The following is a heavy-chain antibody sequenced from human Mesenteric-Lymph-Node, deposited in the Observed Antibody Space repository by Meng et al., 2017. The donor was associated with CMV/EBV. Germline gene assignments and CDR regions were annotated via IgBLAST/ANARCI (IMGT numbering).Heavy chain of an antibody. J-gene: IGHJ4*01. CDR1: GFTFSDYW. V-gene: IGHV3-7*01. CDR2: IKSDGTEK. D-gene: IGHD1-26*01. Sequence: LTRATSGFTFSDYWMNWVRQAPGRGLEGVANIKSDGTEKNYVDPVKGRFTISRDNARNSVFLQMNSLRVEDTAVYYCRRGHWDPVWGRGALVTVSS. CDR3: RRGHWDPV.